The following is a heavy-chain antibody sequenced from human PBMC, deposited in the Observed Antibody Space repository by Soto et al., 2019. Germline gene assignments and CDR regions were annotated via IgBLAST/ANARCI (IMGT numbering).Heavy chain of an antibody. CDR1: GGSISSSSYY. CDR3: ARRARNYYGSGKKPMV. V-gene: IGHV4-39*01. J-gene: IGHJ4*02. CDR2: IYYSGST. D-gene: IGHD3-10*01. Sequence: QLQLQESGPGLVKPSETLSLTCTVSGGSISSSSYYWGWIRQPPGKGLEWIGSIYYSGSTYYNPSLKSRVTISVDTSKNQFSLKLSSVTAADTAVYYCARRARNYYGSGKKPMVWSQGTLVTVSS.